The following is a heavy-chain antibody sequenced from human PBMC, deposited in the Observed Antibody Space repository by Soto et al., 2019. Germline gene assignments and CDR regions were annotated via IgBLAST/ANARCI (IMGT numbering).Heavy chain of an antibody. D-gene: IGHD3-22*01. CDR1: GGTFSSYA. J-gene: IGHJ3*02. CDR3: ARDAEYYYDSSGYNPNDAFDI. V-gene: IGHV1-69*01. Sequence: QVQLVQSGAEVKKPGSSVKVSCKASGGTFSSYAISWVRQAPGQGLEWMGGISPIFGTANYAQKFQGRVTITADESTSTAYMELSSLRSEDTAVYYCARDAEYYYDSSGYNPNDAFDIWGQGTMVTVSS. CDR2: ISPIFGTA.